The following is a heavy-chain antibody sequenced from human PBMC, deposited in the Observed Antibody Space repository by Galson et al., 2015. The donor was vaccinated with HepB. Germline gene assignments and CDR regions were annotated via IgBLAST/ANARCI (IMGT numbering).Heavy chain of an antibody. Sequence: SLRLSCAASGFTFSSYWMHWVRQAPGKGLVWVSHINTDGSSTSYADSVKGRFTISRDNAKNTLYLQMNSLRAEDTAVYHCARGYGDSLDYWGQGTLVTVSS. CDR3: ARGYGDSLDY. CDR2: INTDGSST. V-gene: IGHV3-74*01. CDR1: GFTFSSYW. D-gene: IGHD4-17*01. J-gene: IGHJ4*02.